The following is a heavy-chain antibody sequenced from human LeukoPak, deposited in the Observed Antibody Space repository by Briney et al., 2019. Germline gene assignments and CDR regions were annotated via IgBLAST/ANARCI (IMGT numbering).Heavy chain of an antibody. J-gene: IGHJ6*02. CDR1: GGSFSSYY. V-gene: IGHV4-59*01. CDR2: IYYSGST. Sequence: SETLSLTCTVSGGSFSSYYWSWIRQPPGKGLEWIAYIYYSGSTNYNPSLKSRVTISVDTSKNQFSLKRSSATAADAAVYYCARGPYYYYGMDVWGQGTTVTVSS. CDR3: ARGPYYYYGMDV.